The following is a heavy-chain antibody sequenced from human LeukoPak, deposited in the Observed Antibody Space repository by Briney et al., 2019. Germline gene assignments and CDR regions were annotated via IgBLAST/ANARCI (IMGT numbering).Heavy chain of an antibody. Sequence: GGSLRLSCAASGFTFSSYWMSWVRQAPGKGLEWVSAISGSGGSTYYADSVKGRFTISRDNSKNTLYLQMNSLRAEDTAVYYCAKDGGLLLWFGEPYDYWGQGTLVTVSS. CDR1: GFTFSSYW. CDR2: ISGSGGST. CDR3: AKDGGLLLWFGEPYDY. D-gene: IGHD3-10*01. V-gene: IGHV3-23*01. J-gene: IGHJ4*02.